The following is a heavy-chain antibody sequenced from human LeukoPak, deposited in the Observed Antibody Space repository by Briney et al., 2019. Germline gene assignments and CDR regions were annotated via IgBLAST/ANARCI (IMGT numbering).Heavy chain of an antibody. CDR3: ARGTGEDAFDI. CDR1: GGSISSGSYY. D-gene: IGHD3-16*01. Sequence: PSETLSLTCTVSGGSISSGSYYWSWIRQPAGKGLEWIGRIYTSGSTNYNPSLKSRVTMSVDTSKNQFSLKLSSVTAADTAVYYCARGTGEDAFDIWGQGTMVTVSS. CDR2: IYTSGST. V-gene: IGHV4-61*02. J-gene: IGHJ3*02.